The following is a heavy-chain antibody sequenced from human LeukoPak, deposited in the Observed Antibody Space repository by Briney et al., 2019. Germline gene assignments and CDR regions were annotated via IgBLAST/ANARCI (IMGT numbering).Heavy chain of an antibody. V-gene: IGHV3-48*03. CDR3: ARDPNCSGYEDFDY. CDR1: GFTFSSYA. CDR2: ISSSGSTI. Sequence: GGSLRLSCAASGFTFSSYAMSWVRQAPGKGLEWVSYISSSGSTIYYADSVKGRFTISRDNAKNSLYLQMNSLRAEDTAVYYCARDPNCSGYEDFDYWGQGTLVTVSS. D-gene: IGHD5-12*01. J-gene: IGHJ4*02.